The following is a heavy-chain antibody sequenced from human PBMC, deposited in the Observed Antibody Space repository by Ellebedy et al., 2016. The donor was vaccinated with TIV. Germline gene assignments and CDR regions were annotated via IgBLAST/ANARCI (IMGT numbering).Heavy chain of an antibody. D-gene: IGHD6-6*01. Sequence: SETLSLTXAVSGASFTMNDWWSWVRPSPGKGLEWIGEIYVSGSTNYNPSLKSRVTMSIDKSKTQFSLKLTSVTAADTAVYYCARALIAPRPYYFDYWGQGALVTVSS. CDR3: ARALIAPRPYYFDY. CDR2: IYVSGST. V-gene: IGHV4-4*02. J-gene: IGHJ4*02. CDR1: GASFTMNDW.